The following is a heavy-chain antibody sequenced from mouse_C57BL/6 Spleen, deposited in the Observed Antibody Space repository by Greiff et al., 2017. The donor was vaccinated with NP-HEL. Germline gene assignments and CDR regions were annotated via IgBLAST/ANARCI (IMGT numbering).Heavy chain of an antibody. J-gene: IGHJ4*01. Sequence: EVQLQQSVAELVRPGASVKLSCTASGFNIKNTYMHWVKQRPEQGLEWIGRIDPANGNTKYAPKFQGKATITADTSANTAYLQLSSLTSEDTANYYCARDEPIYDGYYYAMDYWGQGTSVTVSS. V-gene: IGHV14-3*01. CDR2: IDPANGNT. CDR1: GFNIKNTY. D-gene: IGHD2-3*01. CDR3: ARDEPIYDGYYYAMDY.